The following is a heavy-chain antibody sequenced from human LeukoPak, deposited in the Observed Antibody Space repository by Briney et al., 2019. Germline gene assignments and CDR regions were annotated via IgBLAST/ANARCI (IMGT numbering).Heavy chain of an antibody. Sequence: GASVKVSCRTSGYTFTNYGVSWVRQAPGQGLEWMGWISAYNGNTDYAQRLQGRVTMTTDTSTSTAYMELRSLRSDDTAVYYCARVHAYCSGDSCHDYWGPGTLVTVS. V-gene: IGHV1-18*01. D-gene: IGHD2-15*01. CDR2: ISAYNGNT. CDR3: ARVHAYCSGDSCHDY. J-gene: IGHJ4*02. CDR1: GYTFTNYG.